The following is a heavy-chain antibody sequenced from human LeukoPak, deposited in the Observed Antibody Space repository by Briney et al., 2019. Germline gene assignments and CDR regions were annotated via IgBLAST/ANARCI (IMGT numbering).Heavy chain of an antibody. J-gene: IGHJ4*02. D-gene: IGHD1-26*01. CDR2: IYPVDSDT. CDR3: ARRHSGSYGSHFDY. V-gene: IGHV5-51*01. Sequence: GASLQISCHGSGSCFTSYWIGWVRPMPGKGLGWMGIIYPVDSDTRYSPSFQGQVTISADKSITTAYLQWSSLKASDTALYYCARRHSGSYGSHFDYWGQGTLVTVSA. CDR1: GSCFTSYW.